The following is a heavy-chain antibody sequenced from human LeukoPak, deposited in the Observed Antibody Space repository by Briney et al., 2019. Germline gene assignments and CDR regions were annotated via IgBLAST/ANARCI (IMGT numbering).Heavy chain of an antibody. V-gene: IGHV4-59*08. J-gene: IGHJ6*02. Sequence: SETLSLTCTVSGGSISSYYWSWIRQPPGKGLEWIGYIYYSGSTNYNPSLKSRVTISVDTSKNQFSLKLSSVTAADTAVYYCARTTAWWELDYGMDVWGQGTTVTVSS. CDR1: GGSISSYY. CDR3: ARTTAWWELDYGMDV. D-gene: IGHD1-26*01. CDR2: IYYSGST.